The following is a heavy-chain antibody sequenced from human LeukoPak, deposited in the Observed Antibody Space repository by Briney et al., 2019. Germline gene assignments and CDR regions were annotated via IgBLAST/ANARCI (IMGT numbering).Heavy chain of an antibody. CDR3: ARDPQNKKSIAVAGKTLDV. CDR1: GFTFSSYA. D-gene: IGHD6-19*01. CDR2: ISGSGGST. J-gene: IGHJ6*02. Sequence: GGSLRLSCAASGFTFSSYAMSWVRQAPGKGLEWVSAISGSGGSTYYADSVKGRFTISRDNSKNTLYLQMNSLRAEDTAVYYCARDPQNKKSIAVAGKTLDVWGQGTTVTVSS. V-gene: IGHV3-23*01.